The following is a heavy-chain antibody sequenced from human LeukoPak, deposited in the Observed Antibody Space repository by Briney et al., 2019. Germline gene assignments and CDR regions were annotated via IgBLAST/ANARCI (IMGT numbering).Heavy chain of an antibody. J-gene: IGHJ4*02. D-gene: IGHD6-6*01. CDR3: ARDPVIAARRLGAVDY. V-gene: IGHV3-21*01. CDR1: GFTFSSYS. CDR2: ISSSSSYI. Sequence: GGSLRLSCAASGFTFSSYSMNWVRQAPGKGLEWVSSISSSSSYIYYADSVKGRFTISRDNAKNSLYLQMNSLRAEDTAVYYCARDPVIAARRLGAVDYWGQGTLVTVSS.